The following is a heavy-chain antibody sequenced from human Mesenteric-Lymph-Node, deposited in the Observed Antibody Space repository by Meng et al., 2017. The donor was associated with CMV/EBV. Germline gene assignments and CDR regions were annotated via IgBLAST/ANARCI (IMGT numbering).Heavy chain of an antibody. D-gene: IGHD3-22*01. V-gene: IGHV3-23*01. CDR3: AKDVLEYYYDSSGYYRHAEYFQH. Sequence: MSGVRQAPGKGLEWVSAISGSGGSTYYADSVKGRFTISRDNSKNTLYLQMNSLRAEDTAVYYCAKDVLEYYYDSSGYYRHAEYFQHWGQGTLVTVSS. J-gene: IGHJ1*01. CDR2: ISGSGGST.